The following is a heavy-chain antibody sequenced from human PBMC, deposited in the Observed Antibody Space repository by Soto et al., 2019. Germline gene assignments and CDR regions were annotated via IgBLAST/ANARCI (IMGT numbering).Heavy chain of an antibody. V-gene: IGHV3-33*01. D-gene: IGHD2-2*01. CDR2: IWYDGSNK. CDR1: GFTFSSYG. CDR3: ARDSRLGYCSSTSCYALLSYYYGMDV. Sequence: ESGGGVVQPGRSLRLSCAASGFTFSSYGMHWVRQAPGKGLEWVAVIWYDGSNKYYADSVKGRFTISRDNSKNTLYLQMNSLRAEDTAVYYCARDSRLGYCSSTSCYALLSYYYGMDVWGQGTTVTVSS. J-gene: IGHJ6*02.